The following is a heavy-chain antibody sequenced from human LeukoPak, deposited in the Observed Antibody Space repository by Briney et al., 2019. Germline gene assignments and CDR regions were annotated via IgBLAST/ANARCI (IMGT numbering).Heavy chain of an antibody. CDR2: INPNSGGT. J-gene: IGHJ4*02. CDR3: ARQGVRGVIITLYY. D-gene: IGHD3-10*02. CDR1: GYTFTGYY. Sequence: ASVKVSCKPSGYTFTGYYMHWVRQTPGQGLEWMGWINPNSGGTNYAQKFQGRVTMTRDTSISTAYMELSRLRSDDTAVYYCARQGVRGVIITLYYWGQGTLVTVSS. V-gene: IGHV1-2*02.